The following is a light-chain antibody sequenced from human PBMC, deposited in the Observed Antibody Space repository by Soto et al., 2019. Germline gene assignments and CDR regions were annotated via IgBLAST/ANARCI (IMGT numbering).Light chain of an antibody. Sequence: HSVLTQPASVSGSPGQSITISCAGTSSDVGAYNYVSWYQHHPGKAPKLMIYDVNKRPSGDSNRFSGSKSGNTASLTISGLQAEDEADYYCSSWTSGATYAYGSGT. CDR1: SSDVGAYNY. J-gene: IGLJ1*01. CDR2: DVN. V-gene: IGLV2-14*03. CDR3: SSWTSGATYA.